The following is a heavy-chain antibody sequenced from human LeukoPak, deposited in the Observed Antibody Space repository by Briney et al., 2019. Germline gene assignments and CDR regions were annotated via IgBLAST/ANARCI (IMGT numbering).Heavy chain of an antibody. V-gene: IGHV1-2*02. Sequence: ASVKVSCKASGYTFTGYYMHSVRPAPGQGLGWMGWINPNSGGTNYAQKFQGRVTMTRDTSISTAYMELSRLRSDDTAAYYCAVLRGDWGQGTLVTVSS. CDR3: AVLRGD. CDR1: GYTFTGYY. J-gene: IGHJ4*02. CDR2: INPNSGGT. D-gene: IGHD3-16*01.